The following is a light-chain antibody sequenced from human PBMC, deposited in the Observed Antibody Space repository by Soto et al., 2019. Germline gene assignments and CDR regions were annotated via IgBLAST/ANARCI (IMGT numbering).Light chain of an antibody. CDR1: QSVCSSY. V-gene: IGKV3-20*01. CDR2: GAS. J-gene: IGKJ2*03. CDR3: QQYGSSPYS. Sequence: EIVLTQSPGTLSLSPGERATLSCRASQSVCSSYLAWYQQKPGQAPRLLIYGASSRATGIPDRFSGSGSGTDFTLTISRLEPEDFTVYYCQQYGSSPYSFGQGNKLEI.